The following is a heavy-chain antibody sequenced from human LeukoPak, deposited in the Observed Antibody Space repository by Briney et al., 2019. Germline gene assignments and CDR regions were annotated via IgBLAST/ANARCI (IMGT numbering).Heavy chain of an antibody. D-gene: IGHD5-18*01. CDR2: VYYSGSA. CDR1: GDSISGQY. V-gene: IGHV4-59*11. Sequence: PSETLSLTCTVSGDSISGQYWGWIRQPPGKGVEWIGSVYYSGSAYYNASLKSRVSILVDKSKSQFSLRLSTVTAADTAVYYGARVASGYSYGYPHHYYYYMDVWGKGTTVTVS. J-gene: IGHJ6*03. CDR3: ARVASGYSYGYPHHYYYYMDV.